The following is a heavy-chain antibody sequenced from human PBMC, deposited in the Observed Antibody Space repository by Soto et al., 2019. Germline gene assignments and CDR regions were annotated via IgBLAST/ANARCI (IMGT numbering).Heavy chain of an antibody. V-gene: IGHV3-23*01. J-gene: IGHJ5*02. D-gene: IGHD2-15*01. CDR3: AKDLPRLGYCSGGSCYGFDP. CDR1: GFTFSSYA. Sequence: PGGSLRLSCAASGFTFSSYAMSWVRQAPGKGLEWVSAISGSGGSTYYADSVKGRFTISRDNSKNTLYLQMNSLRAEDTAVYYCAKDLPRLGYCSGGSCYGFDPWGQRTLVPVSS. CDR2: ISGSGGST.